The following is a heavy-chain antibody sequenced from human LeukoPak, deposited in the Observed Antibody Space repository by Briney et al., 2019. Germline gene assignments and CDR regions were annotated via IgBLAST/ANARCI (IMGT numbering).Heavy chain of an antibody. CDR1: GYTSTSYG. J-gene: IGHJ4*02. Sequence: ASVKVSCKASGYTSTSYGISWVRQAPGQGLEWMGWISAYNGNTNYAQKLQGRVTMTTDTSTSTAYMELRSLRSDDTAVYYCARDLRAYYYYDSSGYYDYWGQGTLVTVSS. CDR3: ARDLRAYYYYDSSGYYDY. CDR2: ISAYNGNT. V-gene: IGHV1-18*01. D-gene: IGHD3-22*01.